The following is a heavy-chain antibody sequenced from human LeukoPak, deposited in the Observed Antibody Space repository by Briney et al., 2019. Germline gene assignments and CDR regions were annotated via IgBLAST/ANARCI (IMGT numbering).Heavy chain of an antibody. CDR1: GGSISSSSYY. CDR3: ARDTDYFDY. CDR2: IYTSGST. J-gene: IGHJ4*02. V-gene: IGHV4-39*07. Sequence: KPSETLSLTCTVSGGSISSSSYYWGWIRQSPGKGLEWIGRIYTSGSTNYNPSLKSRVTISVDTSKNQFSLKLSSVTAADSAVYYCARDTDYFDYWGQGTLVTVSS.